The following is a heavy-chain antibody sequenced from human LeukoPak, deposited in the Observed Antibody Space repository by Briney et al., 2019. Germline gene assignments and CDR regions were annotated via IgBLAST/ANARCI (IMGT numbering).Heavy chain of an antibody. Sequence: PGGSLRLSCAASGFTFSSYSMNWVRQAPGKGLEWVSSISGSSSYIYYADSVKGRFTISRDNSKNTLYLQMGSLRAEDMAVYYCARGLGGAMIVVVPLDYWDQGTLVTVSS. V-gene: IGHV3-21*01. J-gene: IGHJ4*02. CDR1: GFTFSSYS. CDR2: ISGSSSYI. CDR3: ARGLGGAMIVVVPLDY. D-gene: IGHD3-22*01.